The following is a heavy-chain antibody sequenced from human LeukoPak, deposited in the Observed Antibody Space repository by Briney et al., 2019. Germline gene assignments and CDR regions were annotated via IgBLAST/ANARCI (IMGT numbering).Heavy chain of an antibody. D-gene: IGHD6-13*01. J-gene: IGHJ3*02. V-gene: IGHV3-66*01. Sequence: GGSLRLSCAASGFTLSTNYMSWVRQAPGKGLEWVSVIYSGGSTYSADSVKGRFTISRDNSKNRLYLQMNSLRAEDTAVYYCARGIAAAGDAFDIWGQGTMLTVPS. CDR1: GFTLSTNY. CDR3: ARGIAAAGDAFDI. CDR2: IYSGGST.